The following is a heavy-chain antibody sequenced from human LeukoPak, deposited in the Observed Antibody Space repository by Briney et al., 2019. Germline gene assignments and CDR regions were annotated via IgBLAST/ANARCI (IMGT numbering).Heavy chain of an antibody. CDR2: IANDGRDK. Sequence: GGSLRLSCAASGFSFSSYGMYWVRQAPGKGPEWVAVIANDGRDKYQADSVKGRFIISRDNSMNTLYLQMNSLRAEDTAVYFCAKDRNIGPATYYFDYWGQGALVTVSS. J-gene: IGHJ4*02. CDR1: GFSFSSYG. D-gene: IGHD2-2*01. V-gene: IGHV3-30*18. CDR3: AKDRNIGPATYYFDY.